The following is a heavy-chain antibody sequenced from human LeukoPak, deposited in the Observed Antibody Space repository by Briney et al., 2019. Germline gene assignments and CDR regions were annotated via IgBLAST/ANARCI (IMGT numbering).Heavy chain of an antibody. V-gene: IGHV5-51*01. CDR1: GYSFTRYY. J-gene: IGHJ4*02. D-gene: IGHD6-13*01. CDR2: IYPGDSDT. CDR3: ARSDSASWFDY. Sequence: LGESLKISCKGSGYSFTRYYIGWVRQMPGKGLEWMGIIYPGDSDTRYSPSFQGQVTISADTSISTAYLRWSSLKASDTAMYYCARSDSASWFDYWGQGTLVTVSS.